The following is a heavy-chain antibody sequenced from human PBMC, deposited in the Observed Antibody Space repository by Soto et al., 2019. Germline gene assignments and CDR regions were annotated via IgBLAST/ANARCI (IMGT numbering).Heavy chain of an antibody. CDR2: IYYSGTT. Sequence: SGTPSPTRAVSCFSLSRSNLGGGGRQPPGKGLEWIGYIYYSGTTYYNPSLKSRVTMSVDTSKNQFSLKLTSVTAVDTAVYYCARREIQGPIDYWGQGTLVTVSS. CDR1: CFSLSRSNL. V-gene: IGHV4-28*01. J-gene: IGHJ4*02. CDR3: ARREIQGPIDY. D-gene: IGHD1-26*01.